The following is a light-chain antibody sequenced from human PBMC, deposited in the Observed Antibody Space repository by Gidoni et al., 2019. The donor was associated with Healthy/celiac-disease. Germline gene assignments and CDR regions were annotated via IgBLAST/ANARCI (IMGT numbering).Light chain of an antibody. J-gene: IGLJ2*01. CDR3: QSADSSGTYVV. CDR1: ALPKQY. CDR2: KDS. V-gene: IGLV3-25*03. Sequence: SYELTQPPSVSVSPGQTARIICSGDALPKQYAYWYQQKPGQAPVLVIYKDSERPSGIPERFSGSSSGTTVTLTISGVQAEDEADYYCQSADSSGTYVVFGGGTKLTVL.